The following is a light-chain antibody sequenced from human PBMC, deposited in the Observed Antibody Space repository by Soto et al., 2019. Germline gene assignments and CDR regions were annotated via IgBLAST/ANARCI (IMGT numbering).Light chain of an antibody. J-gene: IGKJ1*01. CDR3: QQYDNWLRT. Sequence: EIVMTQSPATLSVSPGERATLSCRASQDISTNLAWYQQKPGQAPRLLIYGASTRATGIPARFSGSGSGTEFTLTISSLQSEDFAVYYCQQYDNWLRTFGQGTRWIS. CDR2: GAS. CDR1: QDISTN. V-gene: IGKV3-15*01.